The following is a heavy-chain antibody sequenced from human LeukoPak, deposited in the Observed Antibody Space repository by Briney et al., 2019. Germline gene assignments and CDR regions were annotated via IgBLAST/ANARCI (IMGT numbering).Heavy chain of an antibody. CDR2: ISSSSSYI. CDR3: ARGGVVTNYYYYFMDV. CDR1: GFTFSTYS. Sequence: GGSLRLSCAASGFTFSTYSMNWVRQAPGKGLEWVPSISSSSSYIYYADSVKGRFTISRDNAKNSLYLCMNSLRAEDTAVYYCARGGVVTNYYYYFMDVWGRGTTVTVSS. D-gene: IGHD4-23*01. J-gene: IGHJ6*03. V-gene: IGHV3-21*01.